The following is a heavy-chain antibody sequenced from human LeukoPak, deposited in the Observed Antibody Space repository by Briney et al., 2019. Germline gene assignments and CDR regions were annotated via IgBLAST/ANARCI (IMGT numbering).Heavy chain of an antibody. CDR2: INHSGST. CDR1: GGSFSGYY. Sequence: PSETLSLTCAVYGGSFSGYYWSWIRQPPGKGLEWIGEINHSGSTNYNPSLKSRVTISVDTSKNQFSLKLSSVTATDTAVYYCARGGGLHYDSSGYYYDYWGQGTLVTVSS. CDR3: ARGGGLHYDSSGYYYDY. D-gene: IGHD3-22*01. J-gene: IGHJ4*02. V-gene: IGHV4-34*01.